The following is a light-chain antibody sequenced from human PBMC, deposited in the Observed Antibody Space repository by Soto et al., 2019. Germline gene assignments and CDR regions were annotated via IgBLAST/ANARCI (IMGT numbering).Light chain of an antibody. CDR2: DVS. V-gene: IGLV2-11*01. CDR1: SSDVGTYNY. CDR3: CSYAGSSYV. J-gene: IGLJ1*01. Sequence: QSALTQPRSVSGSPGQSVTISCTGTSSDVGTYNYVSWYQQHPGKAPKFMIYDVSKRPSGVPDRFSGSKSGNTASLTISGLQAEDEADYYCCSYAGSSYVFGTGTKLTVL.